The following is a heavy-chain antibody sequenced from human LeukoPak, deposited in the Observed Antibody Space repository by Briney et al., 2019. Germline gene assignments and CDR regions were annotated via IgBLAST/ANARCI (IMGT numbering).Heavy chain of an antibody. CDR1: GFTFSSYA. CDR3: ASGSGSYRTPYYYMDV. V-gene: IGHV3-23*01. Sequence: GGSLRLSCAASGFTFSSYAMSWVRQAPGKGLEWVSTISGSGDSTYYTDSVMGRFTISRDNSKNTLYLQMNSLRAEDTAVYYCASGSGSYRTPYYYMDVWGTGTTVTVSS. CDR2: ISGSGDST. D-gene: IGHD3-10*01. J-gene: IGHJ6*03.